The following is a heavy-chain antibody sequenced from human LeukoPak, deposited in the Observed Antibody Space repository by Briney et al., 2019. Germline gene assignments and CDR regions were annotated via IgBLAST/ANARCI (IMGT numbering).Heavy chain of an antibody. D-gene: IGHD3-10*01. CDR1: GGSISSYY. V-gene: IGHV4-59*01. CDR3: ARVAQLRDYYYYMDV. J-gene: IGHJ6*03. Sequence: PSETLSLTCTVSGGSISSYYWSWIRQPPGKGLEWIGYIYYSGSTNYNPSLKSRVTISVDTSKNQFSLKLSSVTAADTAVYYCARVAQLRDYYYYMDVWGKGTTVTVSS. CDR2: IYYSGST.